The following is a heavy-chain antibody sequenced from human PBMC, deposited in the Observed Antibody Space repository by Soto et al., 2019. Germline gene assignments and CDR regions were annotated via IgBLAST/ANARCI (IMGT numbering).Heavy chain of an antibody. CDR3: ARPEHSTSSVGIDAFDI. Sequence: GGSLRFSCAASELTFSDYYMSWVRQAPGKGLEWVSYISSSGSTIYYADSVKGRFTISRDNAKNSLYLQMNSLRAEDTAVYYCARPEHSTSSVGIDAFDIWGQGIMVTVSS. V-gene: IGHV3-11*01. D-gene: IGHD6-6*01. CDR2: ISSSGSTI. CDR1: ELTFSDYY. J-gene: IGHJ3*02.